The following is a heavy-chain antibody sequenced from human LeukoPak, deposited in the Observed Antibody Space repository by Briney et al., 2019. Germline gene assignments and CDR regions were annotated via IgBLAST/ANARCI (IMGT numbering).Heavy chain of an antibody. CDR2: ISSSSSTI. CDR1: GFTFSSYS. J-gene: IGHJ6*03. CDR3: ARDSRTQAPGYYYYYMDV. V-gene: IGHV3-48*01. Sequence: GGSLRLSCAASGFTFSSYSMNWVREAPGKGLEWVSYISSSSSTIYYADSVKGRFTISRDNAKNSLYLQMNSLRAEDTAVYYCARDSRTQAPGYYYYYMDVWGKGTTVTVSS. D-gene: IGHD2/OR15-2a*01.